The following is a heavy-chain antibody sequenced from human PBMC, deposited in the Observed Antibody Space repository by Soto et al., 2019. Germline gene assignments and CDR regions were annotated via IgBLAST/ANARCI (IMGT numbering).Heavy chain of an antibody. D-gene: IGHD3-22*01. V-gene: IGHV4-61*08. J-gene: IGHJ5*02. Sequence: SETLSLTCAVSGGSISSGGYSWSWIRQPPGKGLEWIGYIYDSVSTNYNPSLKSRVTISVDTSKNQFALKLSSVTAADTAVYYCARDDSSGYHNWFDPWGQGTLVTVSS. CDR2: IYDSVST. CDR3: ARDDSSGYHNWFDP. CDR1: GGSISSGGYS.